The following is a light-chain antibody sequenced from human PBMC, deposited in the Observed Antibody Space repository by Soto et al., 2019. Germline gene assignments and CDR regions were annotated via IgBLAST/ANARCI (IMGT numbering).Light chain of an antibody. CDR2: NAS. CDR1: ETLSSGS. Sequence: EIVLTQSPGTLSLSPGQRATLSCRASETLSSGSLAWYQQKPRQAPSLLISNASRRCTGTPDRFSGSGSGTDFPLTISSLEPEDFAVYFCQQYGRSPVTVGPGTTVDSK. J-gene: IGKJ3*01. CDR3: QQYGRSPVT. V-gene: IGKV3-20*01.